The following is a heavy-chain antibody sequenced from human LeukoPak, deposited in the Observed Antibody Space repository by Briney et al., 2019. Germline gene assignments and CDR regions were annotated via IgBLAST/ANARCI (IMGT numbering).Heavy chain of an antibody. D-gene: IGHD3-22*01. J-gene: IGHJ4*02. CDR2: VYYSGSN. V-gene: IGHV4-59*01. CDR3: ARGQDYFDSEYYFDY. CDR1: GGSITSYY. Sequence: SETLSLTCAVSGGSITSYYWRWLRQPPGKRLEWVGYVYYSGSNNYNPSLKRRLFISVDTSKNQFSLKLSSVTAADTAVYYCARGQDYFDSEYYFDYWGQGTLVTVSS.